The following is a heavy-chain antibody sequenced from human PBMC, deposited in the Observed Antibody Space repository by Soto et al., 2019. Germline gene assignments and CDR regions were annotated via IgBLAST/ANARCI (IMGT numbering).Heavy chain of an antibody. CDR2: ISGSGSST. Sequence: PGGALRLSCAASGFTFSSYAMTWVRQAPGKGLEWVSTISGSGSSTYYTDSVKGQVTISADKSISTAYLQWSSLKASDTAMYYCARQISSSGWYRGVMDVWGKGTTVTVSS. J-gene: IGHJ6*03. CDR3: ARQISSSGWYRGVMDV. CDR1: GFTFSSYA. V-gene: IGHV3-23*01. D-gene: IGHD6-19*01.